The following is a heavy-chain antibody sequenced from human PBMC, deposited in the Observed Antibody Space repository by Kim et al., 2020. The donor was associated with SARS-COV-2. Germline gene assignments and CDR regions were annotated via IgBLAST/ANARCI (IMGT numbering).Heavy chain of an antibody. J-gene: IGHJ4*02. CDR3: TRDARYSYGDFDY. CDR1: GFTFSSYA. Sequence: GGSLRLSCAASGFTFSSYAMHWVRQAPGKGLEWVAVISYDGSNKYYADSVKGRFTISRDNSKNTLYLQMNSLRAEDTAVYYCTRDARYSYGDFDYWGQGTLVTVSS. CDR2: ISYDGSNK. D-gene: IGHD5-18*01. V-gene: IGHV3-30*04.